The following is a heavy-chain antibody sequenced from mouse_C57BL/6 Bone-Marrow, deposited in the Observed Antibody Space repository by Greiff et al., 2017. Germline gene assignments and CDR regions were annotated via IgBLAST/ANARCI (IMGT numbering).Heavy chain of an antibody. J-gene: IGHJ2*01. Sequence: QVQLVQSGAELAKPGASVKLSCKASGYTFTTYSMHWVKQRHGQSLEWIGYFHPCSGDTKYNQKFKDKATLTVDKSSNTAYMQLSRLTYEDSAVYYCARGRPPVFYFDYWGQGTTLTVSS. V-gene: IGHV1-7*01. CDR2: FHPCSGDT. CDR3: ARGRPPVFYFDY. CDR1: GYTFTTYS.